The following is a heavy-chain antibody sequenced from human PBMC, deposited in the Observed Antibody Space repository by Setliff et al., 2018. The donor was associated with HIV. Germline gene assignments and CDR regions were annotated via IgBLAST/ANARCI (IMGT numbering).Heavy chain of an antibody. D-gene: IGHD6-19*01. J-gene: IGHJ3*01. CDR3: ARDRSGIAVAAPDAFDV. V-gene: IGHV1-69*06. CDR1: GGSFRNYA. Sequence: SVKVSCKASGGSFRNYAINWVRQAPGQGLEWMGGIIPLLGTPNYAHKFQGRVTITADKYSSTVYMELSSLRFEDSAVFYCARDRSGIAVAAPDAFDVWGQGTMVTVSS. CDR2: IIPLLGTP.